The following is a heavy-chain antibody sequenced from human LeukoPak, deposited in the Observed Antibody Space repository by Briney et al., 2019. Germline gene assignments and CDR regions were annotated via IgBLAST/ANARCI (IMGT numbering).Heavy chain of an antibody. CDR3: TTDNAPGMDV. Sequence: GGSLRLSCAASGFTFGSFEMNWVRQAPGKGLEWVGLIRDKPDGGTTDYAAPVKGRFTISRDDSKSMLYLQMNSLKTEDTAVYYCTTDNAPGMDVWGQGTTVTVSS. J-gene: IGHJ6*02. CDR2: IRDKPDGGTT. CDR1: GFTFGSFE. D-gene: IGHD2-2*01. V-gene: IGHV3-15*01.